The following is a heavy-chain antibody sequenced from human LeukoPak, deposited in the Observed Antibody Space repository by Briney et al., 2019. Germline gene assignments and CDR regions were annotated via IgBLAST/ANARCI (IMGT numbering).Heavy chain of an antibody. CDR3: ARGLNCSSTSCSDFDY. V-gene: IGHV4-59*12. D-gene: IGHD2-2*01. J-gene: IGHJ4*02. Sequence: PSETLSLTCTVSGGSISSYYWSWVRQPPGKGLEWIGYIYYSGSTNYNPSLKSRVTISVDTSKNQFSLKLSSVTAADTAVYYCARGLNCSSTSCSDFDYWGQGTLVTVSS. CDR2: IYYSGST. CDR1: GGSISSYY.